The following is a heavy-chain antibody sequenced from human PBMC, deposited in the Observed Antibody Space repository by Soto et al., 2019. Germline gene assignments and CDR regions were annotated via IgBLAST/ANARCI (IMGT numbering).Heavy chain of an antibody. CDR1: GIIFSSYW. CDR3: ARVYDILTSAWLDP. V-gene: IGHV3-74*01. CDR2: INSDGSST. Sequence: GGSLRLSCAASGIIFSSYWMHWVRQAPGKGLVWVSRINSDGSSTSYADSVKGRFTISRDDAKNSLYLQMNSLRVEDTAVYYCARVYDILTSAWLDPWGQGTLVTVSS. J-gene: IGHJ5*02. D-gene: IGHD3-9*01.